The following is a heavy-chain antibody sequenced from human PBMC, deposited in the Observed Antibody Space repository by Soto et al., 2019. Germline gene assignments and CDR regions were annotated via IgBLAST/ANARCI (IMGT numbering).Heavy chain of an antibody. J-gene: IGHJ6*02. CDR2: IWPDGTNE. D-gene: IGHD7-27*01. CDR3: ARDKGRNWADHYYYGMDV. CDR1: GFTFKNFA. V-gene: IGHV3-33*01. Sequence: QVQLVESGGGVVQPGRSLRLSCTVSGFTFKNFAIHWVRQAPGKGLEWVAIIWPDGTNEYYAESVKGRFTISRDNSKNTLYLQMDSLRAEDTAVYFCARDKGRNWADHYYYGMDVWGQGTTVTVAS.